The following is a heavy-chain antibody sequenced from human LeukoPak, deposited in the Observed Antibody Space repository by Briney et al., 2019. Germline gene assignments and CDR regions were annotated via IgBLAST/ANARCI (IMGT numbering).Heavy chain of an antibody. Sequence: GESLKISCKGSGYSFTSYWIGCVRQMPGKGLEWMGIIYPGDSDTRYSPSFQGQVTISADKSISTAYLQWSSLKASDTAMYYCARSVEMATIPGWFDPWGQGTLVTVSS. CDR1: GYSFTSYW. CDR2: IYPGDSDT. V-gene: IGHV5-51*01. J-gene: IGHJ5*02. D-gene: IGHD5-24*01. CDR3: ARSVEMATIPGWFDP.